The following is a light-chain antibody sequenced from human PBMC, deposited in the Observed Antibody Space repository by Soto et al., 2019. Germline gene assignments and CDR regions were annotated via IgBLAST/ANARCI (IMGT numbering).Light chain of an antibody. CDR1: SSDVGSYNL. V-gene: IGLV2-23*01. CDR2: EGS. CDR3: CSYAGSSTYV. Sequence: QSALTHPASVSGSLGQAITISCTGTSSDVGSYNLVSWYQQYPDKAPKLLIYEGSKRPSGVSNRFSGSKSGNTASLTISGLQAEDEADYYCCSYAGSSTYVFGIGTKVTVL. J-gene: IGLJ1*01.